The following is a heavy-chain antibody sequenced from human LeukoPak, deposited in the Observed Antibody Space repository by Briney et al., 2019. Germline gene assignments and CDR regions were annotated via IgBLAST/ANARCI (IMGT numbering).Heavy chain of an antibody. Sequence: GGSLRLSCAASGFTFSSYWMHWVRQAPGKGLVWVSRINSDGSSTSYADSVKGRFTISRDNAKNTLYLQMNSLRAEDTAVYYCAREGPFYGDYIEAYFDYWGQGNPGHRLL. V-gene: IGHV3-74*01. CDR2: INSDGSST. J-gene: IGHJ4*02. D-gene: IGHD4-17*01. CDR3: AREGPFYGDYIEAYFDY. CDR1: GFTFSSYW.